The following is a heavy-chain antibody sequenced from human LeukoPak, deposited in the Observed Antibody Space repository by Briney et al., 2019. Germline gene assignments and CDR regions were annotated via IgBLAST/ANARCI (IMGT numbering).Heavy chain of an antibody. CDR2: INPSGGST. CDR1: GYAFTSYY. CDR3: ARAPGGSGSYGNY. J-gene: IGHJ4*02. Sequence: AAVKVSCKASGYAFTSYYMHWVRQAPGQGLEWMGIINPSGGSTSYAQKFQGRVTMTRDTSTSTVYMELSSLRSEDTAVYYCARAPGGSGSYGNYWGQGTLSPSPQ. V-gene: IGHV1-46*01. D-gene: IGHD3-10*01.